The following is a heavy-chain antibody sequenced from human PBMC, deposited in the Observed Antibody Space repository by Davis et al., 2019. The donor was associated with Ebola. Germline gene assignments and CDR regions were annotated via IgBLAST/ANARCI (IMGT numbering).Heavy chain of an antibody. D-gene: IGHD6-6*01. CDR1: GYTFTSFG. CDR2: INPHNGNT. V-gene: IGHV1-18*01. J-gene: IGHJ4*02. Sequence: ASVKVSCKASGYTFTSFGISWVRQAPGQGLEWVGWINPHNGNTNYAQKLQGRVTMTTDTSTSTAYMELRSLRSDDTAVYYCALGVGKYSSPDYWGQGTLVTVSS. CDR3: ALGVGKYSSPDY.